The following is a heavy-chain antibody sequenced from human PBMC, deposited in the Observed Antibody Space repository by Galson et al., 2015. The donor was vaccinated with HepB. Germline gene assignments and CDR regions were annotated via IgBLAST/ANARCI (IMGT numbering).Heavy chain of an antibody. CDR3: ARVGTMIVVTKPPYYYFMDV. D-gene: IGHD3-22*01. CDR2: INPTSGST. J-gene: IGHJ6*03. CDR1: GYTFTSYH. Sequence: SVKVSCKASGYTFTSYHMHWVRQAPGQGLEWMGIINPTSGSTTYAQKFRGRVTMTRDTSTSTVYMELSSLRSEDTAVYYCARVGTMIVVTKPPYYYFMDVWGKGTAVTVSS. V-gene: IGHV1-46*01.